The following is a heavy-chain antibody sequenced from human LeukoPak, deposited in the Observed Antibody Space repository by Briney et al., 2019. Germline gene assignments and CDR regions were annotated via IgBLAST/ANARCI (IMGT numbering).Heavy chain of an antibody. CDR2: IYHSGST. J-gene: IGHJ4*02. CDR1: GYSISSGYY. CDR3: ARVPEILEWLLPIPGGAHLGYFDY. Sequence: SETLSLTCAVSGYSISSGYYWGWIRQPPGKGLEWIGSIYHSGSTYYNPSLKSRVTISVDTSKNQFSLKLSSVTAADTAVYCCARVPEILEWLLPIPGGAHLGYFDYWGQGTLVTVSS. V-gene: IGHV4-38-2*01. D-gene: IGHD3-3*01.